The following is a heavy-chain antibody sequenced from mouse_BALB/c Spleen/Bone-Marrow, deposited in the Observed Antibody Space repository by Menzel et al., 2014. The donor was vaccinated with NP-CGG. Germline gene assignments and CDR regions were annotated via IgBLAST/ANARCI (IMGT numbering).Heavy chain of an antibody. CDR2: IRNKANGYTT. J-gene: IGHJ2*01. CDR3: ARDKGGILFDY. CDR1: GFTFTDYY. V-gene: IGHV7-3*02. D-gene: IGHD1-1*02. Sequence: EVQVVESGGGLVQPGGSLRLSCATSGFTFTDYYMNWVRQPPGKALEWLGFIRNKANGYTTEYSASVKGRFTISRDNSQSILYLQMNTLRAEDSATYYCARDKGGILFDYWGLGTTLTVSS.